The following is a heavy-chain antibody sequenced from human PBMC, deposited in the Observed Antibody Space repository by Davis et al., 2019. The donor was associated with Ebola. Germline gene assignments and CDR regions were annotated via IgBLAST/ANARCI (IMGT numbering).Heavy chain of an antibody. CDR3: ARGVLRYFDWLLDYYGMDV. CDR1: GGSISSYY. Sequence: GSLRLSCTVSGGSISSYYWSWIRQPPGKGLEWIGYIYYSGSTNYNPSLKSRVTISVDTSKNQFSLKLSSVTAADTAVYYCARGVLRYFDWLLDYYGMDVWGQGTTVTVSS. V-gene: IGHV4-59*12. CDR2: IYYSGST. J-gene: IGHJ6*02. D-gene: IGHD3-9*01.